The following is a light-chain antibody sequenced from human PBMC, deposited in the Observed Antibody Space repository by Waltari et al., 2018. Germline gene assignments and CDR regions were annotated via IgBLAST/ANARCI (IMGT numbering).Light chain of an antibody. CDR1: QSVYSNY. Sequence: EIVLTQSPGTLSLSPGERATLSCRASQSVYSNYLAWYQRKPGQAPRFLIYGASTRAAGTPDRFSGSGSGTEFTLTISRLEPKEFAVYYCQQYATTPRTVGQGTRLEMK. CDR2: GAS. V-gene: IGKV3-20*01. J-gene: IGKJ5*01. CDR3: QQYATTPRT.